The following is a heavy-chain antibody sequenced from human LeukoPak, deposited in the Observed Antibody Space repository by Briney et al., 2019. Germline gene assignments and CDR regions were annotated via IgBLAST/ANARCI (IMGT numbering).Heavy chain of an antibody. D-gene: IGHD2-15*01. J-gene: IGHJ4*02. V-gene: IGHV3-23*01. CDR3: AKAHVTTCSGAYCYPFDY. Sequence: GGSLRLSCAASGFTLSSYAMSWVHQGPGKGLEWVSAISVSGNTFHADSGTGRFTISRDSSKNTLYLQMHSLRGGDAAVYYCAKAHVTTCSGAYCYPFDYWSQGTLVTVSS. CDR2: ISVSGNT. CDR1: GFTLSSYA.